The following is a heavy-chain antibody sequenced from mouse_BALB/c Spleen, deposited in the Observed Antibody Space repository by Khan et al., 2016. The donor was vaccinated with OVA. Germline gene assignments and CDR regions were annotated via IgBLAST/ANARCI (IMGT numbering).Heavy chain of an antibody. CDR2: IWAGGGT. V-gene: IGHV2-9*02. J-gene: IGHJ2*01. CDR3: ARLEDI. Sequence: VQLQESGPGLVAPSQSLSITCTVSGFSLTSYGVHWVRQPPGKGLEWLVVIWAGGGTNYNSALMSRLTITKDNSKSQVFLTMNSLQTDDTAMYYCARLEDIWGQGTTLTGSS. CDR1: GFSLTSYG. D-gene: IGHD1-3*01.